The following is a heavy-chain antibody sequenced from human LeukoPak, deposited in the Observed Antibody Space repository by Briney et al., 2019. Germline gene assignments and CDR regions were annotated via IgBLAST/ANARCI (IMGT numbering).Heavy chain of an antibody. CDR1: GFIFSSYE. Sequence: GGSLRLSCAASGFIFSSYEMNWVRQAPGKGLEWVSYISSSGSTIYYADSVKGRFTISRDNAKNSLYLQMNSLRAEDTAVYYCARVLKAFCGGDCYGDAFDIWGQGTMVTVSS. J-gene: IGHJ3*02. D-gene: IGHD2-21*02. V-gene: IGHV3-48*03. CDR2: ISSSGSTI. CDR3: ARVLKAFCGGDCYGDAFDI.